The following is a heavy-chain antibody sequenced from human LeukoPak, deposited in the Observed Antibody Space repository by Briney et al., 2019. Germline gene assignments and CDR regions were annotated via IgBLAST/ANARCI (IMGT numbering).Heavy chain of an antibody. D-gene: IGHD2-15*01. J-gene: IGHJ3*01. CDR1: GFTFSSYA. V-gene: IGHV3-23*01. CDR3: AKDPEYCSGGSCYYVDTAMVPFG. CDR2: ISGSGGST. Sequence: PGGSLRLSCAASGFTFSSYAMSWVRQAPGKGLEWVSAISGSGGSTYYADSVKGRFTISRDNSKNTLYLQMNSLRAEDTAVYYCAKDPEYCSGGSCYYVDTAMVPFGWGQGTMVTVSS.